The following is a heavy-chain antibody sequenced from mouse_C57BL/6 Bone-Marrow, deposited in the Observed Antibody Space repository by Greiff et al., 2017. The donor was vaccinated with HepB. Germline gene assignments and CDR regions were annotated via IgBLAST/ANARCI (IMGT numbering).Heavy chain of an antibody. CDR3: AAYYSNYYAMDY. J-gene: IGHJ4*01. CDR2: IHPNSGST. V-gene: IGHV1-64*01. Sequence: QVQLQQPGAELVKPGASVKLSCKASGYTFTSYWMHWVKQRPGQGLEWIGMIHPNSGSTNYNEKFKSKATLTVDKSSSTAYMQLSSLTSEDSAVYYCAAYYSNYYAMDYWGQGTSVTVSS. CDR1: GYTFTSYW. D-gene: IGHD2-5*01.